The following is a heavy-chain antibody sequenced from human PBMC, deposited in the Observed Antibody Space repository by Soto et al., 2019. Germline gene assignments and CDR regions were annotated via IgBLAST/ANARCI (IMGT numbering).Heavy chain of an antibody. V-gene: IGHV3-23*01. Sequence: EVQLLKSGGGLVQPGGSLRLSCAASGFTFSTDVMSWVRQAPGKGLEWVSTISGSGGSAYYAVSVKGRFTVSRDNSRSTLFLQMNSLRAEDTAVYYCAKVDYSDSSGYFPAWGQGTLVTVSS. D-gene: IGHD3-22*01. J-gene: IGHJ5*02. CDR1: GFTFSTDV. CDR2: ISGSGGSA. CDR3: AKVDYSDSSGYFPA.